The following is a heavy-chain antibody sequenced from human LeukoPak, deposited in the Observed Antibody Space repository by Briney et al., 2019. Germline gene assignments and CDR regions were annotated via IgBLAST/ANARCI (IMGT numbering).Heavy chain of an antibody. CDR1: GGPFSGYY. Sequence: PSETLSLTCAVYGGPFSGYYWSWIRQPPGKGLEWIGEINHSGSTNYNPSLKSRVTISVDTSKNQFSLKLSSVTAADTAVYYCARGLRYPSRMDVWGKGTTVTVSS. J-gene: IGHJ6*04. D-gene: IGHD3-9*01. V-gene: IGHV4-34*01. CDR3: ARGLRYPSRMDV. CDR2: INHSGST.